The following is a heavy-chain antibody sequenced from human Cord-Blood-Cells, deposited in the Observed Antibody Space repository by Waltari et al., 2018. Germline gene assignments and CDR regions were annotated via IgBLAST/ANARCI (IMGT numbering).Heavy chain of an antibody. D-gene: IGHD3-3*01. CDR1: GYTFTSYD. Sequence: QVQLVQSGAEVKKPGASVKVSCKASGYTFTSYDINWVQQATGQGLEWMGWMNPNSGNTGYAQKFQGRVTITRNTSISTAYMELSSLRSEDTAVYYCARGSITIFGVVNAFDIWGQGTMVTVSS. J-gene: IGHJ3*02. V-gene: IGHV1-8*03. CDR3: ARGSITIFGVVNAFDI. CDR2: MNPNSGNT.